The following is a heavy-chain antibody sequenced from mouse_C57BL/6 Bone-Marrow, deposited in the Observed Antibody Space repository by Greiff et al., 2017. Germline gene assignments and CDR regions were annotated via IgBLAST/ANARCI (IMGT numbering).Heavy chain of an antibody. Sequence: VQLKQSGPELVKPGASVKISCKASGYSFTDYNMNWVKQSNGKSLEWIGVINPNYGTTSYNQKFKGKATLTVDQSSSTAYMQLNSLTSEDSAVYYCGITTVVEKDAMDYWGQGTSVTVSS. V-gene: IGHV1-39*01. CDR2: INPNYGTT. J-gene: IGHJ4*01. D-gene: IGHD1-1*01. CDR1: GYSFTDYN. CDR3: GITTVVEKDAMDY.